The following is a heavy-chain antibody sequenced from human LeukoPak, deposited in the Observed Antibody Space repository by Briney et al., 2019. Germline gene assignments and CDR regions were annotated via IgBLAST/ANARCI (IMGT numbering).Heavy chain of an antibody. V-gene: IGHV4-34*01. J-gene: IGHJ5*02. CDR3: ARGNGVIRQNWFDP. CDR1: GGSFSGYY. CDR2: INHSGST. Sequence: PSETLSLTCAVYGGSFSGYYWSWIRQPPGKGLEWMGEINHSGSTNYNPSLKSRVTISVDTSKNQFSLKLSSVTAADTAVYYCARGNGVIRQNWFDPWGQGTLVSVSS. D-gene: IGHD3-22*01.